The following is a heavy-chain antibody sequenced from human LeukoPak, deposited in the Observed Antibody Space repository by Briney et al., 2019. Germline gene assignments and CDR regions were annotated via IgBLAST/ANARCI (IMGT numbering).Heavy chain of an antibody. CDR1: GFTFSSYG. D-gene: IGHD3-10*01. Sequence: GGSLRLSCAASGFTFSSYGMHWVRQAPGKGLEWVAVISYDGSNKYYADSVKGRFTISRDNAKNSLYLQMNSLRAEDTAVYYCARDLDTMVRGAVDYWGQGTLVTVSS. V-gene: IGHV3-30*03. CDR3: ARDLDTMVRGAVDY. J-gene: IGHJ4*02. CDR2: ISYDGSNK.